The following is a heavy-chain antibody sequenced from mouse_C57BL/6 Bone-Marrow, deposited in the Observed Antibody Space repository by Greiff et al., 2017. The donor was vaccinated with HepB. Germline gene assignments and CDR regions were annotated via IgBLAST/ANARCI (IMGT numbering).Heavy chain of an antibody. J-gene: IGHJ4*01. CDR1: GFNIKDDY. V-gene: IGHV14-4*01. D-gene: IGHD3-2*02. CDR3: TTAAQALYYAMGY. CDR2: IDPENGDT. Sequence: EVQLQQSGAELVRPGASVKLSCTASGFNIKDDYMHWVKQRPEQGLEWIGWIDPENGDTEYASKFQGKATITADTSSNTAYLQLSSLTSEDTAVYYCTTAAQALYYAMGYWGQGTSVTVSS.